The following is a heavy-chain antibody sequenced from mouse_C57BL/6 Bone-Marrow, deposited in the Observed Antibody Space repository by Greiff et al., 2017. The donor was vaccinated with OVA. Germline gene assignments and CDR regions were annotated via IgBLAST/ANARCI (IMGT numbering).Heavy chain of an antibody. Sequence: VQLQQSGPELVKPGASVKISCTASGYAFSSSWMNWVQQRPEKGLEWVGRIYPGGGATYYNGKFKGKGTMTADKSSSTAYMQLSSLTSEDSAVYFCARREERRTWFAYWGQGTLVTVSA. V-gene: IGHV1-82*01. CDR1: GYAFSSSW. J-gene: IGHJ3*01. CDR2: IYPGGGAT. CDR3: ARREERRTWFAY.